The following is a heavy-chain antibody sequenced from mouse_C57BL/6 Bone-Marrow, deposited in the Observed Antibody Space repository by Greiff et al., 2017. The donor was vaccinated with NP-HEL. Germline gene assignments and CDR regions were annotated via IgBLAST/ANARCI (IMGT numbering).Heavy chain of an antibody. CDR3: AREGDTGAMGY. Sequence: QVQLQQPGAELVMPGASVKLSCKASGYTFTSYWMHWVKQRPGQGLEWIGELDPSDSYTNYNQKFTGKSTLTVDKSSSTAYIQLSSLTSEGSAVYNCAREGDTGAMGYWGQGTSVTVSS. CDR1: GYTFTSYW. CDR2: LDPSDSYT. D-gene: IGHD5-1-1*01. V-gene: IGHV1-69*01. J-gene: IGHJ4*01.